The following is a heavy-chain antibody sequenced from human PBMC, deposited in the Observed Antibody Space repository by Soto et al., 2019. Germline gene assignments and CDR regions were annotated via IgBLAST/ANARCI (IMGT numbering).Heavy chain of an antibody. Sequence: SQTLSLTCAISGDSVSSNHATWDWIRQSPSRGLEWLGRTYYRSKWYYDYALSVKSRITINPDTSNNQLSLQLNSVTPDDTAVYFCAKSPSVVLVPSTLGGNNWFDPWGQGTLVTVSS. CDR2: TYYRSKWYY. CDR3: AKSPSVVLVPSTLGGNNWFDP. J-gene: IGHJ5*02. CDR1: GDSVSSNHAT. V-gene: IGHV6-1*01. D-gene: IGHD2-15*01.